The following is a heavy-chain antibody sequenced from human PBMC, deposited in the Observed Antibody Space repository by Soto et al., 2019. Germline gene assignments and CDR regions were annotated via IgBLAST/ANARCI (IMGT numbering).Heavy chain of an antibody. D-gene: IGHD1-7*01. CDR3: AIPGDWNYDYYYYYGMDV. CDR1: GYSFTRYW. Sequence: PGESLKISCKGSGYSFTRYWISCVRQMPGKGLEWMGRIDPSDSYTNYSPSFQGHVTISADKSISTAYLQWSSLKASDTAMYYCAIPGDWNYDYYYYYGMDVWGQGTTVTVSS. J-gene: IGHJ6*02. V-gene: IGHV5-10-1*01. CDR2: IDPSDSYT.